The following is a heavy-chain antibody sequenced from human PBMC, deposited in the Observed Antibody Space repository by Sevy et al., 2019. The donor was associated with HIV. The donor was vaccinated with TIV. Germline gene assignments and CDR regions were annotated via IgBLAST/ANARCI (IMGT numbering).Heavy chain of an antibody. CDR3: ARQMIAGDGYFDY. Sequence: ASVKVSCKASGDTFSSYEINWVRQAPGQGLEWMGRIIPIFGTTNNGQKFQDGVTITADKSTTTAYMELSSLRSEGTAVYYCARQMIAGDGYFDYWGQRTLVTVSS. D-gene: IGHD3-22*01. V-gene: IGHV1-69*06. CDR2: IIPIFGTT. CDR1: GDTFSSYE. J-gene: IGHJ4*02.